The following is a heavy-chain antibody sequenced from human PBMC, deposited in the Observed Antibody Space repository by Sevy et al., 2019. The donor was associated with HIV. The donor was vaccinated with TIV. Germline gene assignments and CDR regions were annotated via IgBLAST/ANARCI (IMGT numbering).Heavy chain of an antibody. Sequence: GGSLRLSCAASGFSFSTYWMTWVRQAPGKGLEWVANIKQDGSEKYNVDSVTGRFTISRDNAKNSLHLQMNSLRAEDTAVYYCARDGGFCSGGTCYDVFDIWGQGTMVTVSS. CDR3: ARDGGFCSGGTCYDVFDI. V-gene: IGHV3-7*01. CDR1: GFSFSTYW. CDR2: IKQDGSEK. D-gene: IGHD2-15*01. J-gene: IGHJ3*02.